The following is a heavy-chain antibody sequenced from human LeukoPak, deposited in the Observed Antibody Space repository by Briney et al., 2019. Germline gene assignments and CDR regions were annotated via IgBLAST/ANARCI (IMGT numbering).Heavy chain of an antibody. CDR3: AKEGYYDFWSAPDY. J-gene: IGHJ4*02. Sequence: GGSLRLSCAASGFTFSHYGMHWVRQAPGKGLEWVAFTRYDESLKYYAGSVRGRFTISRDNSKNTLYLQMNSLRAEDTAVYYCAKEGYYDFWSAPDYWGQGTLVTVSS. CDR1: GFTFSHYG. CDR2: TRYDESLK. V-gene: IGHV3-30*02. D-gene: IGHD3-3*01.